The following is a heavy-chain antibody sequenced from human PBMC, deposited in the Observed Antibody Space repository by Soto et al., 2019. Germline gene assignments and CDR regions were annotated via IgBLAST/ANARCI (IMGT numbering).Heavy chain of an antibody. CDR2: MNPNSGNT. CDR1: GYTFTSYD. V-gene: IGHV1-8*01. CDR3: ARVEEHYYGSGGDP. Sequence: ASVKVSCKASGYTFTSYDINWVRQATGQGLEWMGWMNPNSGNTGYAQKFQGRVTMTRNTSISTAYMELSSLRSEDTAVYYCARVEEHYYGSGGDPWGQGTLVTVSS. D-gene: IGHD3-10*01. J-gene: IGHJ5*02.